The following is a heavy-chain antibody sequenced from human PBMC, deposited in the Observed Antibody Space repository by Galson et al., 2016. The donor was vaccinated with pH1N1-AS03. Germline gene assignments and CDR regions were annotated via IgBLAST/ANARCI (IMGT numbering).Heavy chain of an antibody. CDR3: ARDHSHSRGYYVS. CDR2: ICYSVTT. CDR1: GASISSSSYC. V-gene: IGHV4-39*07. D-gene: IGHD3-22*01. Sequence: ETLSLTCNVSGASISSSSYCWGWIRQPPGKGLEWIGSICYSVTTYYNPSLKSRLTISVETSKNPFSLKLSSVAAADTAVYFCARDHSHSRGYYVSWDPGTSVTVSS. J-gene: IGHJ4*02.